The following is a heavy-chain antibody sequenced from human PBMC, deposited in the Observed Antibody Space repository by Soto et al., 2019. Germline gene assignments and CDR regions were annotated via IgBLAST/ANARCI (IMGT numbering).Heavy chain of an antibody. Sequence: VSVKVSCKASGYTFTSYGISWVRQAPGQGLEWMGWISAYNGNTNYAQKLQGRVTMTTDTSTSTAYMELRSLRYDDTAVYYCATLGYGSGGSSYSTPYVDYCGRRTLVAVSS. CDR3: ATLGYGSGGSSYSTPYVDY. J-gene: IGHJ4*02. CDR1: GYTFTSYG. CDR2: ISAYNGNT. D-gene: IGHD2-15*01. V-gene: IGHV1-18*04.